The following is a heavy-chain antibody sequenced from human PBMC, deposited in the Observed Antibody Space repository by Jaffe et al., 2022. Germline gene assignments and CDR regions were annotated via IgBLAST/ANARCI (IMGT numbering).Heavy chain of an antibody. CDR1: GFTFSSYA. V-gene: IGHV3-23*01. D-gene: IGHD3-3*01. J-gene: IGHJ4*02. Sequence: EVQLLESGGGLVQPGGSLRLSCAASGFTFSSYAMSWVRQAPGKGLEWVSAISGSGGSTYYADSVKGRFTISRDNSKNTLYLQMNSLRAEDTAVYYCAKYFGYALEWLSLTFDYWGQGTLVTVSS. CDR3: AKYFGYALEWLSLTFDY. CDR2: ISGSGGST.